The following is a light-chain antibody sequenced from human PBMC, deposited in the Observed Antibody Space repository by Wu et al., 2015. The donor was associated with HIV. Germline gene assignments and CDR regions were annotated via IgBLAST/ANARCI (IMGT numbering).Light chain of an antibody. J-gene: IGKJ3*01. CDR3: QQYGTSPFT. Sequence: EIVLTQSPGTLSLSPGERATLSCRASQSVSSSYLAWYQQKPGQAPRLLIYHTSTRAIGIPDTFSGSGSGTDFTLTISRLEPEDFAVYYCQQYGTSPFTFGPGTKVDIK. CDR1: QSVSSSY. V-gene: IGKV3-20*01. CDR2: HTS.